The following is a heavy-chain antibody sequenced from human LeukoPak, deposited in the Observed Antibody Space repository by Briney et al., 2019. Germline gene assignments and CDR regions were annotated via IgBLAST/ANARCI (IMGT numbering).Heavy chain of an antibody. Sequence: GASVKVSCKVSGYTLTELSMHWVRQAPGKGLEWMGGFDPEDGETIYAQKFQGRVTMTEDTSTDTAYMELSSLRSEDTAVYYCATGGEVLRFLEWLLYDYWGQGTLVTVSS. CDR3: ATGGEVLRFLEWLLYDY. J-gene: IGHJ4*02. CDR1: GYTLTELS. D-gene: IGHD3-3*01. CDR2: FDPEDGET. V-gene: IGHV1-24*01.